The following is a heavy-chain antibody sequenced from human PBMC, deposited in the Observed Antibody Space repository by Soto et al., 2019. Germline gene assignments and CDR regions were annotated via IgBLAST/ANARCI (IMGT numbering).Heavy chain of an antibody. CDR1: GGSISSYY. CDR3: ARVLDGKSSWPVPNYYYYGMDV. CDR2: IYYSGST. V-gene: IGHV4-59*01. J-gene: IGHJ6*02. D-gene: IGHD6-13*01. Sequence: PSETLSLTCTVSGGSISSYYWSWIRQPPGKGLEWIGYIYYSGSTNYNPSLKSRATISVDTSKNQFSLKLSSVTAADTAVYYCARVLDGKSSWPVPNYYYYGMDVWGQGTTVTVSS.